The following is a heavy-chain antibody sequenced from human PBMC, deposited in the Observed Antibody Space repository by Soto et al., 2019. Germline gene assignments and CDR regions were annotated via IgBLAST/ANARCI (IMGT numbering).Heavy chain of an antibody. V-gene: IGHV1-18*04. CDR2: ISSFNENT. Sequence: GASVKVSCKASGYTFTSYGISWVRQAPGQGLEWMGWISSFNENTKYAQNVQGRVTLTTDKSSSTTYLELRGLRSDDTAVYYCARGLRYCSTTTCLSRITWSDSWGQGPVVTVS. J-gene: IGHJ5*01. CDR1: GYTFTSYG. CDR3: ARGLRYCSTTTCLSRITWSDS. D-gene: IGHD2-2*01.